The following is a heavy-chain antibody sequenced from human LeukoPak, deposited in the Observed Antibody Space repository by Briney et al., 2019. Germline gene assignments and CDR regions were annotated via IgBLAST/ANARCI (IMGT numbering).Heavy chain of an antibody. D-gene: IGHD3-3*01. CDR3: ARLRWGVFREWFDY. CDR2: INHSGST. CDR1: GFTFSSYA. Sequence: GSLRLSCAASGFTFSSYAMSWVRQAPGKGLEWIGEINHSGSTNYNPSLKSRVTISVDTSRNQFSLKLSSVTAADTAVYYCARLRWGVFREWFDYWGQGTLVTVSS. J-gene: IGHJ4*02. V-gene: IGHV4-34*01.